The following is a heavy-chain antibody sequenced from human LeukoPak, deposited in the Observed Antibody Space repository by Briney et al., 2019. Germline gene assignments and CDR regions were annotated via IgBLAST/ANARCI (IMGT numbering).Heavy chain of an antibody. V-gene: IGHV5-10-1*01. D-gene: IGHD6-13*01. J-gene: IGHJ4*02. Sequence: GESLKISCKGSGYSFINYWSNWVRQMPGKGLEWMGRIDPSDSYTNYSPSFEGHVTISADKSISTAYLQLSSLKASDTAIYYCVTHPDYSSSWYYWGQGTLVTVSS. CDR1: GYSFINYW. CDR3: VTHPDYSSSWYY. CDR2: IDPSDSYT.